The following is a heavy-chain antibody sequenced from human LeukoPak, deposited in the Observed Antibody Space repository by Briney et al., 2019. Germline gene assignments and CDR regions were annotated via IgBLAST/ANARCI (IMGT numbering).Heavy chain of an antibody. CDR3: ASSNLAYCGGDCYSAFDY. CDR2: IIPIFGTA. V-gene: IGHV1-69*05. CDR1: GYTFTNYG. J-gene: IGHJ4*02. D-gene: IGHD2-21*02. Sequence: SVKVSCKTSGYTFTNYGFSWVRQAPGQGLEWMGRIIPIFGTANYAQKFQGRVTITTDESTSTAYMELGSLRSEDTAVYYCASSNLAYCGGDCYSAFDYWGQGTLVTVSS.